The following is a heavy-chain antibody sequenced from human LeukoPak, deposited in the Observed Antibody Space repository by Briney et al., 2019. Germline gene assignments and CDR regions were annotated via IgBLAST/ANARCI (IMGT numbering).Heavy chain of an antibody. CDR1: GFTFSSYS. CDR3: ARSVGSYFAFDI. J-gene: IGHJ3*02. V-gene: IGHV3-48*01. Sequence: PGGSLSLSCAASGFTFSSYSMNWVRRAPGKGLEWVSYISISSSTIYYADSVKGRFTISRDDAKNSLFLQMNSLRAEDTAVYYCARSVGSYFAFDIWGQGTMVTVSS. CDR2: ISISSSTI. D-gene: IGHD1-26*01.